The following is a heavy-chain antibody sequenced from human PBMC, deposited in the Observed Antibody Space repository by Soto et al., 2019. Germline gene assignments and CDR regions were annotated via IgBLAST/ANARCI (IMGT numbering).Heavy chain of an antibody. CDR1: GGSISSSSYY. V-gene: IGHV4-39*01. CDR2: IYYSGST. J-gene: IGHJ4*02. D-gene: IGHD2-2*01. CDR3: ARHDPRRDIVVVPAAVDY. Sequence: PSETLSLTCTVSGGSISSSSYYWGWIRQPPGKGLEWIGSIYYSGSTYYNPSLKSRVTISVDTSKNQFSLKLSSVTAADTAVYYCARHDPRRDIVVVPAAVDYWGQGTLVTVSS.